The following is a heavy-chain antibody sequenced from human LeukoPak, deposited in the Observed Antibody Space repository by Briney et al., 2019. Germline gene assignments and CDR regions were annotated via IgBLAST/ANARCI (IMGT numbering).Heavy chain of an antibody. J-gene: IGHJ6*03. V-gene: IGHV4-38-2*01. CDR3: ARAKNPYYYYYYMDF. CDR2: IYHSGSS. CDR1: GYSISSGHY. Sequence: PSETLSLTCAASGYSISSGHYWGWIRQPPGKGLEYSGNIYHSGSSHYNPSLKSLVTISVETSNNQFSLKLSSVTAADTAVYYCARAKNPYYYYYYMDFWGRGTTVTVSS.